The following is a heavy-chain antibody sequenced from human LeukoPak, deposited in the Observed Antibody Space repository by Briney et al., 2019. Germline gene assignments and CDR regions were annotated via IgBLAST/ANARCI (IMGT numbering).Heavy chain of an antibody. CDR2: IKQDGSEK. J-gene: IGHJ4*02. CDR1: GFTFSSYW. V-gene: IGHV3-7*01. CDR3: ARVSSLAVAGFFDY. D-gene: IGHD6-19*01. Sequence: GGSLRPSCAASGFTFSSYWMSWVRQAPGKGLEWVANIKQDGSEKYYVDSVKGRFTISRDNAKNSLYLQMNSLRAEDTAVYYCARVSSLAVAGFFDYWGQGILVTVSS.